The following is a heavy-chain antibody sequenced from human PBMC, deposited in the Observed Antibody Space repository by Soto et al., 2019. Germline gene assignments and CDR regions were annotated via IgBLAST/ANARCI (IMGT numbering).Heavy chain of an antibody. J-gene: IGHJ4*02. Sequence: QVQLQESGPGLVKPSQTLSLTCTVSGGAISSGGYYWSWIRQHPGKGLEWIGCIFYSGITYYNPSLKSGVSISVATSKNQLSLKLRSVTAADTAVYYCARDRGDYDFWSGTGGYFDYWGQGILVTVSS. CDR3: ARDRGDYDFWSGTGGYFDY. CDR1: GGAISSGGYY. D-gene: IGHD3-3*01. V-gene: IGHV4-31*03. CDR2: IFYSGIT.